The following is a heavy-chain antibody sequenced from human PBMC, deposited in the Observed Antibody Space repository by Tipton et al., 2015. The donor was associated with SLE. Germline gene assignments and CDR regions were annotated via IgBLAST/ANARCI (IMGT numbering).Heavy chain of an antibody. CDR1: GGSISSSSYY. J-gene: IGHJ4*02. CDR3: ASGIAAAGTFDY. V-gene: IGHV4-39*07. CDR2: IYYSGST. D-gene: IGHD6-13*01. Sequence: TLSLTCTVSGGSISSSSYYWGWIRQPPGKGLEWIGSIYYSGSTNYNPSLKSRVTISVDTSKNQFSLKLSSVTAADTAVYYCASGIAAAGTFDYWGQGTLVTVSS.